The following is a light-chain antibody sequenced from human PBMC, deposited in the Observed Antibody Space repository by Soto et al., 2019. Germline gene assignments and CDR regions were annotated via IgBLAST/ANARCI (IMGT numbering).Light chain of an antibody. CDR2: GAS. CDR1: ESLSTY. CDR3: QSYNDWPFT. V-gene: IGKV3-15*01. Sequence: EIVMTQSPATLSVSPGERVTLSCRASESLSTYLAWYQQKPGQAPGLLIYGASTKATGIPARFIGSGSATDFTLTISSLQSEDFAVYYCQSYNDWPFTFGQGTKLEI. J-gene: IGKJ2*01.